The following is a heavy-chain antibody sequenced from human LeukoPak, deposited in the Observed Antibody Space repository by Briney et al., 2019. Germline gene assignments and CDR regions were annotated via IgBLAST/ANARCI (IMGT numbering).Heavy chain of an antibody. CDR1: GFTFSSYG. J-gene: IGHJ4*02. V-gene: IGHV3-30*18. D-gene: IGHD6-13*01. CDR2: ISYDGSNK. CDR3: AKEFSRPGTWDY. Sequence: GGSLRLSCAASGFTFSSYGMHWVRQAPGKGLEWVAVISYDGSNKYYADSVKGRFTISRDNSKNTLYLQMNSLRAEDAAVYYCAKEFSRPGTWDYWGQGTLVTVSS.